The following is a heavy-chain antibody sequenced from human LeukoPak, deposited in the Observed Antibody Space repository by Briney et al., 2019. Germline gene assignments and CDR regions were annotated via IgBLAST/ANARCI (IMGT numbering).Heavy chain of an antibody. CDR2: MNPNSGNT. J-gene: IGHJ6*03. D-gene: IGHD2/OR15-2a*01. CDR3: ARGVLPYYYYYYMDV. V-gene: IGHV1-8*03. CDR1: GYTYTSYD. Sequence: ASVKVSCKASGYTYTSYDINWVRQATGQGLEWMGWMNPNSGNTGYAQKLQGRVTITRNTSISTAYMELSSLRSEDTAVYYCARGVLPYYYYYYMDVWGKGTTVTVSS.